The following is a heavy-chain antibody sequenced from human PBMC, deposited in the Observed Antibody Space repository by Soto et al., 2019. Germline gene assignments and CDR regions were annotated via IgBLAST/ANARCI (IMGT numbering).Heavy chain of an antibody. V-gene: IGHV1-69*04. CDR1: GGTFSSYT. CDR3: ARDRGRYNWNYGWFDP. CDR2: IIPILGIA. J-gene: IGHJ5*02. D-gene: IGHD1-7*01. Sequence: SVKVSCKASGGTFSSYTISWVRQAPGQGLEWMGRIIPILGIANYAQKFQGRVTITADKSTSTAYMELSSLRSEDTAVYYCARDRGRYNWNYGWFDPWGQGTLVTVSS.